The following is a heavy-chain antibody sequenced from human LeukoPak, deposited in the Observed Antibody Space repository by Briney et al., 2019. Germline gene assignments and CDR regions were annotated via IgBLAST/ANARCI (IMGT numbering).Heavy chain of an antibody. D-gene: IGHD2-15*01. V-gene: IGHV4-34*01. J-gene: IGHJ6*03. CDR2: INHSGST. CDR1: RFTFSSYW. Sequence: GSLRLSCAASRFTFSSYWMSWVRQAPGKGLEWIGEINHSGSTNYNPSLKSRVTISVDTSKNQFSLKLSSVTAADTAVYYCARGVGYCSGGSCTSIYYYYYYMDVWGKGTTVTVSS. CDR3: ARGVGYCSGGSCTSIYYYYYYMDV.